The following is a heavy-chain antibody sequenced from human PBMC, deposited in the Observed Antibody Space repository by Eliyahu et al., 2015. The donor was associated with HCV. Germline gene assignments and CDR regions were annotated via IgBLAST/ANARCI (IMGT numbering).Heavy chain of an antibody. CDR1: GFTFGNYA. V-gene: IGHV3-23*01. D-gene: IGHD3-10*01. CDR3: ATSGQLDY. J-gene: IGHJ4*02. Sequence: EVQLLESGGGLVQPGGSLRLSCAASGFTFGNYAMXWVRQAPGKGPQWVSTISASGGSTYYADSVKGRFIISRDSSKNTLHLQMNSLTVEDTAVYYCATSGQLDYWGQGTLVTVSS. CDR2: ISASGGST.